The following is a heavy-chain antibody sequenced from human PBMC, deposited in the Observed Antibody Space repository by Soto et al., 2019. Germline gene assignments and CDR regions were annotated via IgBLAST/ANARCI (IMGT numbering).Heavy chain of an antibody. Sequence: QVQLVESGGGVVQPGRSLKLSCAASGFTFSNHAIHWVRQAPGKELEWVAVIASDGKDKRYADSVKGRFTISRDNSKNTVYLQMNSLRGEDTAVYYCAKDGAIAAADYFFDYWGQGSLVTVSS. CDR1: GFTFSNHA. CDR2: IASDGKDK. D-gene: IGHD6-13*01. V-gene: IGHV3-30*18. CDR3: AKDGAIAAADYFFDY. J-gene: IGHJ4*02.